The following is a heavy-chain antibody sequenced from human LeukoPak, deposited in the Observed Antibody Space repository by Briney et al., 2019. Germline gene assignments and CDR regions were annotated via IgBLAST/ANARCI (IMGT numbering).Heavy chain of an antibody. CDR2: IDHNGIP. D-gene: IGHD2-15*01. J-gene: IGHJ4*02. CDR3: ARHVVGYCDGGSCPYYFDY. Sequence: SETLSLTCTVSGGSISGYYWSWVRQPPGMGLEWIAYIDHNGIPRYNPSLNSRVTISVDTSKNQFSLKVSSVTAADTAVYYCARHVVGYCDGGSCPYYFDYWGQGTLVTVSS. CDR1: GGSISGYY. V-gene: IGHV4-59*08.